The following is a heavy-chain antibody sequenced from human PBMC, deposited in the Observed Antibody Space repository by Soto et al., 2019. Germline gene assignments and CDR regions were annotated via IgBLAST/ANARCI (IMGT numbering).Heavy chain of an antibody. CDR2: ISYDGSNK. J-gene: IGHJ6*02. CDR1: GFTFSSYG. D-gene: IGHD3-3*01. Sequence: GSLRLSYAASGFTFSSYGMHWVRQAPGKGLEWVAVISYDGSNKYYADSVKGRFTISRDNSKNTLYLQMNSLRAEDTAVYYCAKEENYDFWSGYSRPYYYYYGMDVWGQGTTVTVSS. CDR3: AKEENYDFWSGYSRPYYYYYGMDV. V-gene: IGHV3-30*18.